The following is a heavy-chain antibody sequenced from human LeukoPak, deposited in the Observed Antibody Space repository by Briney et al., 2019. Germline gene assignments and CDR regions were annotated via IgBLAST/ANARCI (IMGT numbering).Heavy chain of an antibody. J-gene: IGHJ4*02. D-gene: IGHD4-17*01. V-gene: IGHV1-69*13. CDR3: ARASGLTVTTFDY. CDR1: GGTFGSYA. CDR2: IIPIFGTA. Sequence: SVKVSCKASGGTFGSYAISWVRQAPGQGLEWMGGIIPIFGTANYAQKFQGRVTITADESTSTAYMELSSLRSEDTAVYYCARASGLTVTTFDYWGQGTLVTVSS.